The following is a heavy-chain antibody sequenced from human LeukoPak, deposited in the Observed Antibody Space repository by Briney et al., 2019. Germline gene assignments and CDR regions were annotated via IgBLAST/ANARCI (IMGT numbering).Heavy chain of an antibody. Sequence: PGGSLRLSCAASGFTFSSYSMNWVRQAPGKGLEWVSYISSSGSTIYYADSVKGRFTISRDNAKNSLYLQMNSLRAEDTAVYYCARGQEYSSSSCDYWGQGTLVTVSS. D-gene: IGHD6-6*01. CDR2: ISSSGSTI. CDR3: ARGQEYSSSSCDY. J-gene: IGHJ4*02. V-gene: IGHV3-48*04. CDR1: GFTFSSYS.